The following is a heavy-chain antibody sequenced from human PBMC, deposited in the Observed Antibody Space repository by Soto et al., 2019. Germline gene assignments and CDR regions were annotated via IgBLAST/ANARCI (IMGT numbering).Heavy chain of an antibody. CDR3: AIADGEQWLIPHLDD. D-gene: IGHD6-19*01. CDR2: ISCCGGST. Sequence: EVQLLESGGGVVQPGGSLRLSCEASGFNFKKFAMGWVRQAPGEGLEWVSGISCCGGSTYYADSVKGRFTLARDDSKNTLSLHLNSLRLDDTARYFCAIADGEQWLIPHLDDWGQGTLGTVS. J-gene: IGHJ4*02. CDR1: GFNFKKFA. V-gene: IGHV3-23*01.